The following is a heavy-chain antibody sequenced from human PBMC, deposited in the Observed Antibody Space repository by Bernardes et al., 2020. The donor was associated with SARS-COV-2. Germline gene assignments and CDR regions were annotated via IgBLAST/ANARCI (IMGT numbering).Heavy chain of an antibody. CDR3: ARVYCGGDCYSARFDP. J-gene: IGHJ5*02. D-gene: IGHD2-21*02. Sequence: ASVKVSCKASGYTFTGYYMHWVRQAPGQGLEWMGWINPNSGGTNYAQKFQGRVTMTRDTSISTAYMELSRLRSDDTAVYYCARVYCGGDCYSARFDPWGQGTLVTVPS. CDR1: GYTFTGYY. CDR2: INPNSGGT. V-gene: IGHV1-2*02.